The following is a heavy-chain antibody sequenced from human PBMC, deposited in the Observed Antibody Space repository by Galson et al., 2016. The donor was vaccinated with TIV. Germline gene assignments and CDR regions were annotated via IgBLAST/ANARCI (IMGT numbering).Heavy chain of an antibody. V-gene: IGHV4-38-2*01. CDR2: IYHSGST. CDR3: ARLRGRSSGYD. D-gene: IGHD3-22*01. CDR1: GFSISNGYN. J-gene: IGHJ4*02. Sequence: SETLSLTCAVSGFSISNGYNWGWIRQPPGKGLEWIGSIYHSGSTFYNPSLKSRVTISLDTSKNQFSLKLKSVTAADTAVYYCARLRGRSSGYDWGQGTLVTVSS.